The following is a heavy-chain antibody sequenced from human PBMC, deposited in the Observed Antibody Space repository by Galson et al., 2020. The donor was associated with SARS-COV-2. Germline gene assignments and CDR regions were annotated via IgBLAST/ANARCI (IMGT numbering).Heavy chain of an antibody. CDR1: GFTFSSYA. V-gene: IGHV3-23*01. CDR2: ISGSGGST. J-gene: IGHJ4*02. Sequence: GESLKISCAASGFTFSSYAMSWVRQAPGKGLEWVSGISGSGGSTTYADSVKGRFTISRDNSKNTLYLQMNSLRAEDTAVYYCAKDWISSWYGLWDYWGQGTLVTVSS. D-gene: IGHD6-13*01. CDR3: AKDWISSWYGLWDY.